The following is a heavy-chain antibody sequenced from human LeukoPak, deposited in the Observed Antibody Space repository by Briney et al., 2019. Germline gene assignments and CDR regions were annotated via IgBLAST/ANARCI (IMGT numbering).Heavy chain of an antibody. CDR2: IIPTFGIA. J-gene: IGHJ5*02. D-gene: IGHD2-2*02. CDR1: GGTFSSYA. CDR3: ASEPEYCSSTSCYSWFDP. V-gene: IGHV1-69*04. Sequence: ASVKVSCKASGGTFSSYAISWVRQAPGQGLEWMGRIIPTFGIANYAQKSQGRVTITADKSTSTAYMELSSLRSEDTAVYYCASEPEYCSSTSCYSWFDPWGQGTLVTVSS.